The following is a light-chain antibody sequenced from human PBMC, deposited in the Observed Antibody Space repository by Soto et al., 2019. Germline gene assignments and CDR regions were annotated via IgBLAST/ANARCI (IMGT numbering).Light chain of an antibody. Sequence: EIVLTQSPGTLSLSPGERATLSCRASQSVSSNQLAWYQQKRGQAPRLLIYGTSSRATGIPDRFTGSGSGTDFTLTISRLEPEDFAVYFCQHLEHTFGQGTKVEIK. CDR3: QHLEHT. V-gene: IGKV3-20*01. CDR2: GTS. J-gene: IGKJ2*01. CDR1: QSVSSNQ.